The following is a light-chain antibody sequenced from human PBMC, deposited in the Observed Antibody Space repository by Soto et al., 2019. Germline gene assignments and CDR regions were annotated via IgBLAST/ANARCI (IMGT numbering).Light chain of an antibody. V-gene: IGKV4-1*01. CDR2: WAS. CDR3: QPFHSPSRT. Sequence: VTRGERATINRDSREGGFSRSNNKNYLAWYQQKPGQPPTLLIYWASTRESGVPDRFSGSGSGPDSTLTISSLLPADVPVYYCQPFHSPSRTFSQGTKVDIK. CDR1: EGGFSRSNNKNY. J-gene: IGKJ1*01.